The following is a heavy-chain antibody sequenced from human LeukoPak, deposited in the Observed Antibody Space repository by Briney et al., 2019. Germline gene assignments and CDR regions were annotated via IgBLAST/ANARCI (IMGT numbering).Heavy chain of an antibody. CDR1: GFTFSSYE. D-gene: IGHD5-18*01. J-gene: IGHJ6*03. CDR2: ISSSGSTI. Sequence: QTGGSLRLSCAASGFTFSSYEMNWVRQAPGKGLEWVSYISSSGSTIYYADSVKGRFTISRDNAKNSLYLQMNSLQTEDTAVYYCTREKEAYNFGLAYYYYYMDVWGKGTTVTVSS. V-gene: IGHV3-48*03. CDR3: TREKEAYNFGLAYYYYYMDV.